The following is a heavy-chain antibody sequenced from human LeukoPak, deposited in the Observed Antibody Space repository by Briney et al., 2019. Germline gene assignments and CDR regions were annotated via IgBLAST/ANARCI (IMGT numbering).Heavy chain of an antibody. CDR3: ASNDGNYYDSSGTEFYYYYGMDV. CDR2: INHSGST. Sequence: SETLSLTCAVYGGSFSGYYWSWIRQPPGKGLEWIGEINHSGSTNYNPSLKSRVTISVDTSKNQFSLKLSSVTAADTAVYYCASNDGNYYDSSGTEFYYYYGMDVWGQGTTVTVSS. J-gene: IGHJ6*02. V-gene: IGHV4-34*01. D-gene: IGHD3-22*01. CDR1: GGSFSGYY.